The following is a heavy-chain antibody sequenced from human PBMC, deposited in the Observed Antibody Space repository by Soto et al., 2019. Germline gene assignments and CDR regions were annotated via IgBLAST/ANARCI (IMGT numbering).Heavy chain of an antibody. V-gene: IGHV3-23*01. CDR3: AKDFDSYSSGRYGMDV. CDR2: ISSGGDNT. D-gene: IGHD6-19*01. Sequence: GSLRLSCAASVFTFSSHAMSWVRQAPGKGLEWVSTISSGGDNTYSADSVKGRFTISRDNSKNTLYPQMNSLRAEGTAVYYCAKDFDSYSSGRYGMDVWGQGTTVTVSS. J-gene: IGHJ6*02. CDR1: VFTFSSHA.